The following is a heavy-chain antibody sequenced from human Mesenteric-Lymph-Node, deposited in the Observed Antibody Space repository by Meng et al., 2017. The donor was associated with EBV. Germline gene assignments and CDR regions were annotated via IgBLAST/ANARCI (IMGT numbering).Heavy chain of an antibody. D-gene: IGHD3-10*01. CDR1: GGAISSDN. J-gene: IGHJ4*02. CDR3: ARRLHYYGSLGS. CDR2: TGTS. V-gene: IGHV4-39*01. Sequence: PQLPGSGPGLVKPSETPSLTCTISGGAISSDNWSWIRQPPGKGLEWIGDTGTSYYNPSLKNRVTISVDTSNQFSLKLSSVTAADTAVYYCARRLHYYGSLGSWGQGTLVAVSS.